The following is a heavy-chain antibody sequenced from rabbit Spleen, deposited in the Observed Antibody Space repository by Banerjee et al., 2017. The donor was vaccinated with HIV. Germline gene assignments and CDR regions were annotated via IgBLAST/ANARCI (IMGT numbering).Heavy chain of an antibody. V-gene: IGHV1S45*01. D-gene: IGHD4-1*01. CDR1: GFPFSEKAV. CDR3: ARELTDIIGWNFGW. CDR2: INVLTGKA. J-gene: IGHJ3*01. Sequence: QEQLVESGGGLVKPGASLTLTCKASGFPFSEKAVMCWVRQAPGKGLTWIACINVLTGKAVYASWAKGRFTFSRTSSTTVTLQMTSLTAADTATYFCARELTDIIGWNFGWWGQGTLVTVS.